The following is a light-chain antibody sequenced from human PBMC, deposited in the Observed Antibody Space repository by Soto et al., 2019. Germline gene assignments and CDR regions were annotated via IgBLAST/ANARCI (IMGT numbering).Light chain of an antibody. CDR3: QKYYSFPFN. CDR2: DAS. J-gene: IGKJ4*01. V-gene: IGKV1-5*01. CDR1: QSISSW. Sequence: DIQITQSPSTLSASVGDRVTITFRASQSISSWLAWYQQKPGKAPKLLIYDASSLQSGVPSRFSGSGSGTDFTLTISCLQSEDFATYYCQKYYSFPFNFGGGTTGAIK.